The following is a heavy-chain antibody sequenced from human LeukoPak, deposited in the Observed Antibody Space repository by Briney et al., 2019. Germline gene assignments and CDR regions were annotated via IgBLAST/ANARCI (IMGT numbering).Heavy chain of an antibody. CDR2: INSDGTRI. V-gene: IGHV3-74*01. Sequence: GGSLRLSCTASGFTFSTYWMHWVRQAPGKGLVWVSRINSDGTRISYVDSVRGRFTISRDNAKNTLSLQMNSLRAEDTAVYYCAVGGVTDAFDIWGQGTMVTVSS. J-gene: IGHJ3*02. CDR1: GFTFSTYW. CDR3: AVGGVTDAFDI. D-gene: IGHD3-16*01.